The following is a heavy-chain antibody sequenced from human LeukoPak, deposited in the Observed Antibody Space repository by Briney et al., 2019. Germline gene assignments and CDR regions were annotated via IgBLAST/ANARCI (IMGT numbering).Heavy chain of an antibody. CDR1: GGSFSGYY. CDR2: INHSGSA. CDR3: ARAGFDY. V-gene: IGHV4-34*01. Sequence: SETLSLTCAVYGGSFSGYYWSWIRQPPGKGLEWIGEINHSGSANYNPSLKSRVTISVDTSKNQFSLKLSSVTAADTAVYYCARAGFDYWGQGTLVTVSS. J-gene: IGHJ4*02.